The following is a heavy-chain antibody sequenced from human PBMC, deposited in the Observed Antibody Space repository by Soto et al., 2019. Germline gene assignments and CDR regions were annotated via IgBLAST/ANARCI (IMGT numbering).Heavy chain of an antibody. CDR2: IYWDDDQ. D-gene: IGHD4-17*01. V-gene: IGHV2-5*02. Sequence: QITLKESGPPLVRPAQTLTLTCAFSGFSLTTTSMGVAWIRQPPGKALEWLALIYWDDDQRYSPSLKDRLTISKDTSRSRVVLTISNMNHEDTGTYFCAHAGDYDLLSFDHWGPGTLVTVSS. J-gene: IGHJ4*02. CDR3: AHAGDYDLLSFDH. CDR1: GFSLTTTSMG.